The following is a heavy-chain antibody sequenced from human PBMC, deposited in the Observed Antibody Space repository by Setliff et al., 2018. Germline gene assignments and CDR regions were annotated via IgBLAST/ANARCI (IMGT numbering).Heavy chain of an antibody. CDR1: GDSISGSTYY. CDR3: ARQRLLPAAKYFDL. D-gene: IGHD2-2*01. Sequence: SETLSLTCTVSGDSISGSTYYWGWVRQSPRKGLEWIGCIYYTGSTYSTASLRSRLSISVDTSKNQFSLRLSSVSAADTAVYYCARQRLLPAAKYFDLWAQ. J-gene: IGHJ4*02. V-gene: IGHV4-39*01. CDR2: IYYTGST.